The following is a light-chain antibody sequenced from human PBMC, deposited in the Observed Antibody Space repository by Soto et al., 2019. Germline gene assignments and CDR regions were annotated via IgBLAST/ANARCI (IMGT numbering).Light chain of an antibody. J-gene: IGKJ3*01. CDR2: EAS. CDR3: RQYTNLLFS. V-gene: IGKV1-33*01. CDR1: QDISNY. Sequence: DIQMTQSPSSLSASVGDRVTITCQASQDISNYLNWYQQKPGKAPNLLTYEASNLETGVPSRFSGSGSGTDFTFTISSLQPEDIAKYYCRQYTNLLFSFGPGTKVDIK.